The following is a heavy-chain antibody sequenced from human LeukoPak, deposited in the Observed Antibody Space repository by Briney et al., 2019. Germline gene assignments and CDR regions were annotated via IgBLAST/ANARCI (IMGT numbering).Heavy chain of an antibody. CDR1: GYSLIDLS. V-gene: IGHV1-24*01. CDR3: AADSQKTEVPATDH. J-gene: IGHJ4*02. CDR2: FDPDDGET. D-gene: IGHD1-1*01. Sequence: ASVKVSCKGSGYSLIDLSMYWVRQAPGKGLEWMGGFDPDDGETTYAQRFKGRVTMTEDTSTDTAYMELSNLRSDDTAVYYCAADSQKTEVPATDHWGQGTLVTVSS.